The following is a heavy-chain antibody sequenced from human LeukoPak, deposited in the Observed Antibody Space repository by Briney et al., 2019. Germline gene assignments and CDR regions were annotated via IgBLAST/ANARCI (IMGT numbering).Heavy chain of an antibody. CDR3: AGGQGWHFDL. D-gene: IGHD2-15*01. CDR1: GFTFSTYW. J-gene: IGHJ2*01. Sequence: PGGSLRLSCAASGFTFSTYWMSWVRQAPGKGLEWVADIKHDGSEEHYVASVKGRFTISRDNAKLYLQMNSLRAEDTAVYYCAGGQGWHFDLWGLGTLITVSS. CDR2: IKHDGSEE. V-gene: IGHV3-7*01.